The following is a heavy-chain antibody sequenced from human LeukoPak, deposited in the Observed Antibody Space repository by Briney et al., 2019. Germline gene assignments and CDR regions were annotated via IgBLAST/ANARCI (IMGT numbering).Heavy chain of an antibody. D-gene: IGHD2-2*01. Sequence: PSETLSLTCTVSGGSISTYYWNWIRQPPGKGLEWIGYIYYSGSTNYNPSLKSRVTVSVDTSKNQFSLKLSSVTAADTAVYYCARAAVPALFHWYFDLWGRGTLVTVSS. V-gene: IGHV4-59*01. CDR1: GGSISTYY. CDR2: IYYSGST. J-gene: IGHJ2*01. CDR3: ARAAVPALFHWYFDL.